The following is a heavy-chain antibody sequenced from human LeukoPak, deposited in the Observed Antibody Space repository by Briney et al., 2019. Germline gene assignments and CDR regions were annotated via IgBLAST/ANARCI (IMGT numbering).Heavy chain of an antibody. CDR1: GGTFSSYA. J-gene: IGHJ6*03. CDR3: ARGGRYSSSRYYYMDV. V-gene: IGHV1-69*05. CDR2: IIPIFGTA. Sequence: SVKVSCKASGGTFSSYAISWVRQAPGQGLEWMGGIIPIFGTANYAQKFQGRVTITTDESTSTAYMELSSLRSEDTAVYYCARGGRYSSSRYYYMDVWGKGTTVTVSS. D-gene: IGHD6-6*01.